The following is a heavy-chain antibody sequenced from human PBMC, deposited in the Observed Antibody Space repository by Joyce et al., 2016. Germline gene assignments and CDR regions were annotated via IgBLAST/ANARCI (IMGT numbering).Heavy chain of an antibody. V-gene: IGHV1-18*01. CDR1: GYTFTSYG. Sequence: QVQLVQSGAEVKKPGASVKVSCKASGYTFTSYGISWVRQAPGQGLEWMGWSSAYNGNKNSEQKLQGRVTMSTDTAKSTAYMELRSLRSDDTAVYYCARQYYDYVWGSYRYLDYWGQGSLVTVSS. D-gene: IGHD3-16*02. CDR2: SSAYNGNK. J-gene: IGHJ4*02. CDR3: ARQYYDYVWGSYRYLDY.